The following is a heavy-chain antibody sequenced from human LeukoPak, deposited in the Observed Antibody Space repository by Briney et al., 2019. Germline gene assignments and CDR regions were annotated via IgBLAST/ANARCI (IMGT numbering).Heavy chain of an antibody. D-gene: IGHD1-26*01. V-gene: IGHV3-21*04. Sequence: GGSLRLSCAASGFTFSSYSMNWVRQAPGKGLEWVSSISSSSSCIYYADSVKGRFTISRDNAKNSLFLQMNSLRVEDTAIYYCARGGSYPGCWGQGTLVTVSS. J-gene: IGHJ4*02. CDR2: ISSSSSCI. CDR1: GFTFSSYS. CDR3: ARGGSYPGC.